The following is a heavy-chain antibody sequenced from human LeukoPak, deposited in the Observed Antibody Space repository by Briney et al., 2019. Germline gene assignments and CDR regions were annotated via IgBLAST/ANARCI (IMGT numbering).Heavy chain of an antibody. CDR1: GGSISSGDYY. J-gene: IGHJ3*02. Sequence: PSETLSLTCTVSGGSISSGDYYWSWIRQPPGKGLEWIGYIYYSGSTYYNPSLKSRVTISVDTSKNQFSLKLSSVTAADTAVYYCAREDGDYGGGDAFDIWGQGTMVTVSS. CDR2: IYYSGST. D-gene: IGHD4-17*01. V-gene: IGHV4-30-4*02. CDR3: AREDGDYGGGDAFDI.